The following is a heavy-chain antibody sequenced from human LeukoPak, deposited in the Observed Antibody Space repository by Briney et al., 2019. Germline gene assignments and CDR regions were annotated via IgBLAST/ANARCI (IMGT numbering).Heavy chain of an antibody. J-gene: IGHJ4*02. Sequence: GASVKVSCKASGGTFSSYAISWVRQAPGQGLEWMGGIIPIFGTANYAQKFQGRVTITADESTSTAYMELSSLRSEDTAVYYCARDRWPGGVIVRWGQGTLVTVSS. CDR1: GGTFSSYA. D-gene: IGHD3-16*02. CDR3: ARDRWPGGVIVR. V-gene: IGHV1-69*13. CDR2: IIPIFGTA.